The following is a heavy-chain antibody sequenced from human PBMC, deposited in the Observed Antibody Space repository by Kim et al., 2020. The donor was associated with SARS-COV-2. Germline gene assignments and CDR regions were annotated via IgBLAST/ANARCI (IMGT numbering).Heavy chain of an antibody. D-gene: IGHD2-8*01. CDR2: INHSGST. CDR3: ARWCVARSFRYYYYGMDV. V-gene: IGHV4-34*01. CDR1: GGSFSGYY. Sequence: SETLSLTCAVYGGSFSGYYWSWIRQPPGKGLEWIGEINHSGSTNYNPSLKSRVTISVDTSKNQFSLKLSSVTAADTAVYYCARWCVARSFRYYYYGMDV. J-gene: IGHJ6*01.